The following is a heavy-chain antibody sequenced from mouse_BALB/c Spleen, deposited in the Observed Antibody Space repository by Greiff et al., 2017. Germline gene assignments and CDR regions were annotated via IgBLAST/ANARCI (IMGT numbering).Heavy chain of an antibody. V-gene: IGHV5-6-5*01. CDR1: GFTFSSYA. D-gene: IGHD1-1*01. Sequence: DVHLVESGGGLVKPGGSLKLSCAASGFTFSSYAMSWVRQTPEKRLEWVASISSGGSTYYPDSVKGRFIIYRDNARNILYLQMSSLRSEDTAMYYCAREYYGSHYYSRDYGGQGTSDTVSS. CDR3: AREYYGSHYYSRDY. CDR2: ISSGGST. J-gene: IGHJ4*01.